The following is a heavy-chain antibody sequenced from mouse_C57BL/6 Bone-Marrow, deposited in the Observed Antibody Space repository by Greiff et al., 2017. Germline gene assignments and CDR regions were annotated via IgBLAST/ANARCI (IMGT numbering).Heavy chain of an antibody. CDR1: GFNIKDYY. CDR2: IDPEAGET. V-gene: IGHV14-2*01. J-gene: IGHJ2*01. CDR3: TRSLIYYGTNY. Sequence: VQLQQSGAELVKPGASVKLSCTASGFNIKDYYIHWVKQRTEQGLEWIGRIDPEAGETKYAPNIQDKATITADTYSNTAYLQLSSLTSEDTAVYYCTRSLIYYGTNYWGQGTTLTVSS. D-gene: IGHD1-1*01.